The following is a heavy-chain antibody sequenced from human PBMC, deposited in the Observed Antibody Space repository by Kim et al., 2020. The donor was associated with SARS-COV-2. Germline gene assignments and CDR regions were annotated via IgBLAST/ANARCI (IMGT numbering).Heavy chain of an antibody. D-gene: IGHD1-26*01. J-gene: IGHJ4*02. CDR3: AKGGKSGSYYGAD. Sequence: YPAPGEGRFNISRDNSKTTLYLQMNSRRAEDTAVYYCAKGGKSGSYYGADWGQGTLVTVSS. V-gene: IGHV3-23*01.